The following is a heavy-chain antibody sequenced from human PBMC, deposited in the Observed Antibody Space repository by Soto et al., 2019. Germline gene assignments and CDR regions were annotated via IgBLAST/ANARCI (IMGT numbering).Heavy chain of an antibody. CDR1: GGAIRGGSYY. V-gene: IGHV4-39*01. D-gene: IGHD2-8*02. J-gene: IGHJ5*02. Sequence: SETLSLTCIVSGGAIRGGSYYCGWIRQAPGKGLEWIGSIYDSGSTYYNLSLKRRVTLEVETSKSQFSPKLTSVTAADTDVYYCARHHPGADREAFVPEWFETWRQGTPVT. CDR2: IYDSGST. CDR3: ARHHPGADREAFVPEWFET.